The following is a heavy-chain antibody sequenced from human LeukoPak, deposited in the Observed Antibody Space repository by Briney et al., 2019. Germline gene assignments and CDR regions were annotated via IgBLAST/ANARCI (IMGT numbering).Heavy chain of an antibody. J-gene: IGHJ4*02. Sequence: PGGSLRLSCAASGFTFSSYAMSWVRQAPGNGLEWVSAISGSGGTTYYADSVKGRFTISRGNSKNTLYLQMNSLRAEDTAVYYCAKDHYYDSSTYPKGPRHWGQGTLVTVSS. CDR2: ISGSGGTT. CDR3: AKDHYYDSSTYPKGPRH. CDR1: GFTFSSYA. D-gene: IGHD3-22*01. V-gene: IGHV3-23*01.